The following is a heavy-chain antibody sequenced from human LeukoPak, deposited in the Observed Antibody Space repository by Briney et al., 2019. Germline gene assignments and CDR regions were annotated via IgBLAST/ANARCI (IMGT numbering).Heavy chain of an antibody. CDR1: GGSISGGSYY. D-gene: IGHD5-12*01. CDR3: ARDSWILFDY. Sequence: SQTLSLTCTVSGGSISGGSYYWSWIRQPAGKGLEWIGRIYTSGSTNYNPSLKSRVTISVDTSKNQFSLKLSSVTAADTAVYYCARDSWILFDYWGQGTLVTVSS. J-gene: IGHJ4*02. V-gene: IGHV4-61*02. CDR2: IYTSGST.